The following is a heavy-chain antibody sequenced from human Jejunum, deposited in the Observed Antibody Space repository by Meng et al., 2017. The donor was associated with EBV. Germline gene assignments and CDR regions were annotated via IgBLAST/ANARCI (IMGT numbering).Heavy chain of an antibody. V-gene: IGHV3-20*01. J-gene: IGHJ4*02. CDR2: INWDGRRT. CDR1: GFTLEDYG. Sequence: LEGFGGWWGRPGGSLGLSCVASGFTLEDYGMNWVRQVPGKGLEWVATINWDGRRTGYADSVKGRFTISRDNAKNSLYLQMNSLRAEDTALYHCARDKRGAGYCHDYWGQGTLVTVSS. CDR3: ARDKRGAGYCHDY. D-gene: IGHD2-2*03.